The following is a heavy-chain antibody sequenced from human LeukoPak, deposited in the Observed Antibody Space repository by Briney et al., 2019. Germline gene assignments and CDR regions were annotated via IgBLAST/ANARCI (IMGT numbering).Heavy chain of an antibody. V-gene: IGHV4-39*07. J-gene: IGHJ4*02. CDR1: GASISYSGFF. CDR2: IYYFGTT. D-gene: IGHD6-19*01. Sequence: SETLSLTCSVSGASISYSGFFWGWIRQPPGKGLEWIGSIYYFGTTYYNPSLKTRVAMSVDMSKNEFSLKLTSVTAADTAVYYCARDHIAVSSFDQWGQGTLVTVSS. CDR3: ARDHIAVSSFDQ.